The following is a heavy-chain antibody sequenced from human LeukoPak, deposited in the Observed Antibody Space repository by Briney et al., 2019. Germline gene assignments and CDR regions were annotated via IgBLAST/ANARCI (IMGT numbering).Heavy chain of an antibody. CDR3: ATDLG. J-gene: IGHJ4*02. CDR1: GFTFTNYL. Sequence: GSLKPSFAASGFTFTNYLMHLGRQPPGKGLVWVSRVEHDGSRTAYADSVTGRFTISRDNARNMVYLQMNSLRAGDTAVYYCATDLGWGQGTLVTVSS. D-gene: IGHD4-17*01. CDR2: VEHDGSRT. V-gene: IGHV3-74*01.